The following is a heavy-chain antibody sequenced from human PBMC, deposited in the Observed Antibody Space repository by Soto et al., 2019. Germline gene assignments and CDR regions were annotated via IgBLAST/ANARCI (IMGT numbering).Heavy chain of an antibody. CDR2: IYRNDDK. CDR3: AHTKSRFLEWLLSSWFDP. D-gene: IGHD3-3*01. V-gene: IGHV2-5*01. J-gene: IGHJ5*02. Sequence: QITLKESGPTLVKPTQTLTLTCTFSGFSLSTSGVGVGWIRQPPGKALEWLARIYRNDDKRYSPSLQSRLTIAKDNSKTQVVLTMTNMDPVDTATYYCAHTKSRFLEWLLSSWFDPWGQGTLVTVSS. CDR1: GFSLSTSGVG.